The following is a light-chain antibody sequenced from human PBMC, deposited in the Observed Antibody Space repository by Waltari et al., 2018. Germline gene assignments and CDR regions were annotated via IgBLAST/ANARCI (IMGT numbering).Light chain of an antibody. CDR1: SSNLGYNF. V-gene: IGLV1-51*02. CDR3: GSWDSSLSLV. Sequence: QSVLTQPPSLSAAPGQKVTIPCSGSSSNLGYNFVSWYQQFPGTAPKLLIYENNKRPSGIPDRFSGSKSGTSGTLVITGVQTGDEADYYCGSWDSSLSLVFGGGTKLSVL. CDR2: ENN. J-gene: IGLJ2*01.